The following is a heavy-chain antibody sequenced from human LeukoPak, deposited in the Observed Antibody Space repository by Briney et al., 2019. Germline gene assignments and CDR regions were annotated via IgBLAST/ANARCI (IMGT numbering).Heavy chain of an antibody. CDR3: AKSPGSSSSWYGGKHYYYYMDV. J-gene: IGHJ6*03. D-gene: IGHD6-13*01. Sequence: LPGGSLRLSCAASGFTFSSYWMSWVRQAPGKGLEWVANIKQDGSEKYYVDSVKGRFTISRDNSKNTLYLQMNSLRAEDTAVYYCAKSPGSSSSWYGGKHYYYYMDVWGKGTTVTISS. CDR1: GFTFSSYW. CDR2: IKQDGSEK. V-gene: IGHV3-7*01.